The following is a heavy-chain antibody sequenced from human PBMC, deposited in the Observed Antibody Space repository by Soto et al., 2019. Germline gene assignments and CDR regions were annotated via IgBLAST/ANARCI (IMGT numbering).Heavy chain of an antibody. J-gene: IGHJ4*02. CDR1: GFTFSTYA. D-gene: IGHD2-2*01. CDR2: ISGSADAT. CDR3: AKGGDGYCSTTSCLFHFDY. Sequence: EAQLLESGGGLVQTGGSLRLSCAASGFTFSTYAMSWVRQAPGKGLEWVSTISGSADATFYADSVKGRFAIFRDNSRTMFYLQMNSLRAEDTAVYYCAKGGDGYCSTTSCLFHFDYWGPGTLATVSS. V-gene: IGHV3-23*01.